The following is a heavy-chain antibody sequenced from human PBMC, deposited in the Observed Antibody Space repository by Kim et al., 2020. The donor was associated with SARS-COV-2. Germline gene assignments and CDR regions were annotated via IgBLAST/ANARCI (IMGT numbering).Heavy chain of an antibody. V-gene: IGHV3-30*04. CDR1: GFTFSSYA. J-gene: IGHJ3*02. CDR2: ISYDGSNK. Sequence: GGSLRLSCAASGFTFSSYAMHWVRQAPGKGLEWVAVISYDGSNKYYADSVKGRFTISRDNSKNTLYLQMNSLRAEDTAVYYCARNYDILTGSDLDAFDIWGKGTMVTVSS. CDR3: ARNYDILTGSDLDAFDI. D-gene: IGHD3-9*01.